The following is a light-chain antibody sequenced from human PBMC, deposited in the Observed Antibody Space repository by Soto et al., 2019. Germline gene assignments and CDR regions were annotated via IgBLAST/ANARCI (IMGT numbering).Light chain of an antibody. V-gene: IGKV1-8*01. CDR1: QGISSY. CDR2: AAS. J-gene: IGKJ5*01. Sequence: IRMTQSPSSLSASTGDRVTITCRASQGISSYLAWYQQKPGKAPKLLIYAASTLQSGVPPRFSGSGSGTDFTLTISSLQPEDVATYFCQQSYRTPSTFGQGTRLEIK. CDR3: QQSYRTPST.